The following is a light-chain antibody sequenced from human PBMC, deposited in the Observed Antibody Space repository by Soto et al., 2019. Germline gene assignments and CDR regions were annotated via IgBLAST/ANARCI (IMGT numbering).Light chain of an antibody. Sequence: TQSASAMSASVGDRVTIPCRASQGINNYLVWFQQKPGKVPKRLIYAASSLQSGVPSRFSGSGSGKEFTLTISSLQPDDFATYYCQHYNSYSEAFGQGTKVDIK. CDR1: QGINNY. CDR2: AAS. V-gene: IGKV1-17*03. J-gene: IGKJ1*01. CDR3: QHYNSYSEA.